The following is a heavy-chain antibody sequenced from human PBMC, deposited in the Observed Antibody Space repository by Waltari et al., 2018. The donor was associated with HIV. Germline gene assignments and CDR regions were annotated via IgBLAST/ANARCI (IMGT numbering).Heavy chain of an antibody. D-gene: IGHD5-18*01. Sequence: EVQLVESGGGLIQPGGSLRLSCAASGFTVSSSFISWVRQAPGKGLEWVSGIYNAGSTYYAESVRGRFTISRDTSKNTVSLQMKSLRADDTAVYYCERVYSYGYFDYWGQGTLVTVSS. J-gene: IGHJ4*02. CDR3: ERVYSYGYFDY. CDR2: IYNAGST. CDR1: GFTVSSSF. V-gene: IGHV3-53*01.